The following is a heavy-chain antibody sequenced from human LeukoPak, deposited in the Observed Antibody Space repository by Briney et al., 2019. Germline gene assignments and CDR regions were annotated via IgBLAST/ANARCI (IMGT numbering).Heavy chain of an antibody. D-gene: IGHD2-2*01. CDR3: AKFPGYCSSTSCYVFYFDY. CDR1: GFTFSSYA. V-gene: IGHV3-23*01. CDR2: ISGSGGST. J-gene: IGHJ4*02. Sequence: GGSLRLSCAASGFTFSSYAMSWVRQAPGKGLEWVSTISGSGGSTYYADSVKGRFTISRDNSKNTLYLQMNSLGAEDTAVYYCAKFPGYCSSTSCYVFYFDYWGQGTLVTVSS.